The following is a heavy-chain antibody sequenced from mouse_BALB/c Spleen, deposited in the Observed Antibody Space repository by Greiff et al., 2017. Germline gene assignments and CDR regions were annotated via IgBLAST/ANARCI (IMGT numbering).Heavy chain of an antibody. CDR2: IDPENGNT. CDR1: GFNIKDYY. J-gene: IGHJ2*01. CDR3: APSRIDY. V-gene: IGHV14-1*02. D-gene: IGHD3-3*01. Sequence: EVKLQQSGAELVRPGALVKLSCKASGFNIKDYYMHWVKQRPEQGLEWIGWIDPENGNTIYDPKFQGKASITADTSSNTAYLQLSSLTSEDTAVYYCAPSRIDYGGQGTTLTVSS.